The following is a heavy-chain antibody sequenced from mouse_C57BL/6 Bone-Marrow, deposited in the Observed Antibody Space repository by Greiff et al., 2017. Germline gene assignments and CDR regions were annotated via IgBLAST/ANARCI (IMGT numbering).Heavy chain of an antibody. CDR1: GYTFTSYD. D-gene: IGHD1-1*01. J-gene: IGHJ1*03. CDR3: ARLEFDGSSGDWYFDV. V-gene: IGHV1-85*01. Sequence: VQLVESGPELVKPGASVKLSCKASGYTFTSYDINWVKQRPGQGLEWIGWIYPRDGSTKYNEKFKGKATLTVDTSSSTAYMEIHSLTSEDSAVYFGARLEFDGSSGDWYFDVWGTGTTVTVSS. CDR2: IYPRDGST.